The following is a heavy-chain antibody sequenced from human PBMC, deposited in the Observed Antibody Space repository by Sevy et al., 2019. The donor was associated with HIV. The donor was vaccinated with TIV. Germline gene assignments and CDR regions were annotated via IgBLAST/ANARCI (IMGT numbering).Heavy chain of an antibody. CDR2: ISGSGGST. CDR3: AKDKPKDTDYYDSSGLVFDY. D-gene: IGHD3-22*01. Sequence: GGSPRLSCAASGFTFSSYAMSWVRQAPGKGLEWVSAISGSGGSTYYADSVKGRFTISRDNSKNTLYLQMNSLRAEDTAVYYCAKDKPKDTDYYDSSGLVFDYWGQGTLVTVSS. CDR1: GFTFSSYA. V-gene: IGHV3-23*01. J-gene: IGHJ4*02.